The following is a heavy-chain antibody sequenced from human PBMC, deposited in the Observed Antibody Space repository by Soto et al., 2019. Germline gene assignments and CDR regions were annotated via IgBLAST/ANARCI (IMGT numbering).Heavy chain of an antibody. CDR1: GFTFDDYA. CDR3: AIRASYYDSSGYFDY. CDR2: ISWNSGTI. V-gene: IGHV3-9*01. Sequence: PGGSLRLSCAASGFTFDDYAMHWVRQAPGKGLEWVSGISWNSGTIVYADSVKGRFTISRDNAKNSLYLQMNSLRAEDTAVYYCAIRASYYDSSGYFDYWGQGTLVTVSS. J-gene: IGHJ4*02. D-gene: IGHD3-22*01.